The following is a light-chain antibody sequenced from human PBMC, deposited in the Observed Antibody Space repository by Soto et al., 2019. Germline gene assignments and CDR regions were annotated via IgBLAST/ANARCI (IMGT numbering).Light chain of an antibody. V-gene: IGLV1-44*01. CDR3: AAWDDSLNGYV. CDR1: SSNIGSNT. J-gene: IGLJ1*01. CDR2: SNN. Sequence: HSVLTQPPSASGTPGQRVTIPCSVSSSNIGSNTVNWYQQLPGTAPKLLIYSNNQRPSGVPDRFSGSKSGTSASLAISGLQSVDEADYYCAAWDDSLNGYVFGTGTKVTVL.